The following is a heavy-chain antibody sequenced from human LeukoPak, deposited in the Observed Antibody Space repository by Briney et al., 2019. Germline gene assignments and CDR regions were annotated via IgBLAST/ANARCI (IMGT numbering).Heavy chain of an antibody. Sequence: GGSLRLSCAASGFTFDDYGMSWVRQAPGKGLEWVSGINWNGGSTGYADSVKGRFTISRDNAKNSLYLQMNSLRAEDTALYYCARENGIQDRRIAAAGIPPNWFDPWGQGTLVTVSS. D-gene: IGHD6-13*01. CDR3: ARENGIQDRRIAAAGIPPNWFDP. CDR1: GFTFDDYG. CDR2: INWNGGST. J-gene: IGHJ5*02. V-gene: IGHV3-20*04.